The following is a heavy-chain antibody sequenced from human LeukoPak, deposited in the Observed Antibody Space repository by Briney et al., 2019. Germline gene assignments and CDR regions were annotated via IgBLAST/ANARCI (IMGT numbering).Heavy chain of an antibody. J-gene: IGHJ3*02. CDR1: GGSISSSSYH. CDR3: ARDSRPYYYGSGSYGDAFDI. D-gene: IGHD3-10*01. CDR2: IYYSGST. Sequence: SETLSLTCTVSGGSISSSSYHWGWIRQPPGKGLEWIGSIYYSGSTYYTPSLKSRVTISVDTSKNQFSLKLSSVTAADTAVYYCARDSRPYYYGSGSYGDAFDIWGQGTMVTVSS. V-gene: IGHV4-39*02.